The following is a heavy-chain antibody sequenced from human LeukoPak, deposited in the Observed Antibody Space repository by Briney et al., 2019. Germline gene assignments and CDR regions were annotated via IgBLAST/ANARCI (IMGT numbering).Heavy chain of an antibody. CDR1: GGSFSGYY. CDR3: ARSKVVPAAFTRHYYGMDV. J-gene: IGHJ6*04. V-gene: IGHV4-34*01. D-gene: IGHD2-2*01. CDR2: INHSGST. Sequence: SETLSLTCAVYGGSFSGYYWSWIRQPPGKGLEWIGEINHSGSTNYNPSLKRRVTISIDTSKNQFSLKLSSVTAADTAVYYCARSKVVPAAFTRHYYGMDVWGKGTTVTVSS.